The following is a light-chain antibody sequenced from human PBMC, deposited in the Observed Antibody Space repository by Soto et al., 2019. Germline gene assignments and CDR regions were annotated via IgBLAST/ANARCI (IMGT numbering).Light chain of an antibody. J-gene: IGKJ1*01. CDR1: QSVRSN. CDR3: QHYDSYSDA. Sequence: ELVLTQSPATLYLSPVESATLSCRASQSVRSNLAWYQQKPGQAPRLLIYGASTRATGIPARFSGSGSGTEFTLTISSLQPDDFATYYCQHYDSYSDAFGQGTKVDIK. CDR2: GAS. V-gene: IGKV3-15*01.